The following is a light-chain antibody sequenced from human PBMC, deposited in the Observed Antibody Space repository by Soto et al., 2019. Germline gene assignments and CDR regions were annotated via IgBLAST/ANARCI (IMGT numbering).Light chain of an antibody. CDR2: VKSDGSH. CDR1: SGHGNYV. Sequence: QLVLTQSPSASASLGASVKLTCTLSSGHGNYVIAWHQQQPEKGPRYLMKVKSDGSHNKGDGIPDRFSGSSSGAERYLAISSLLSEDEADYYCQTWDTGIVVFGGGTKLTVL. J-gene: IGLJ2*01. CDR3: QTWDTGIVV. V-gene: IGLV4-69*01.